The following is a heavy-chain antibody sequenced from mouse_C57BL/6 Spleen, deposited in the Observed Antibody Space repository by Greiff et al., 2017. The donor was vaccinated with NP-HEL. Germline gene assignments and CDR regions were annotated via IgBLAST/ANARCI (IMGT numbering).Heavy chain of an antibody. V-gene: IGHV1-50*01. CDR3: ARYRDSGFAY. CDR1: GYTFTSYW. D-gene: IGHD3-1*01. J-gene: IGHJ3*01. Sequence: QVQLQQPGAELVKPGASVKLSCKASGYTFTSYWMQWVKQRPGQGLEWIGEIDPSDSYTNYNQKFKGKATLTVDTSSSTAYMQLSSLTSEDSAVYYCARYRDSGFAYWGQGTLVTVSA. CDR2: IDPSDSYT.